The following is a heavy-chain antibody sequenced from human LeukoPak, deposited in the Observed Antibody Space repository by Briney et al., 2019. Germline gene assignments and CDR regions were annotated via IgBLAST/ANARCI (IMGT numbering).Heavy chain of an antibody. V-gene: IGHV3-30-3*01. Sequence: PGGSLRLSCAASGFTFSSYAMHWVRQAPGKGLEWVAVISYDGSNKCYADSVKGRFTISRDNSKNTLYLQMNSLRAEDTAAYYCARTAVALDYWGQGTLVTVSS. J-gene: IGHJ4*02. D-gene: IGHD6-19*01. CDR3: ARTAVALDY. CDR2: ISYDGSNK. CDR1: GFTFSSYA.